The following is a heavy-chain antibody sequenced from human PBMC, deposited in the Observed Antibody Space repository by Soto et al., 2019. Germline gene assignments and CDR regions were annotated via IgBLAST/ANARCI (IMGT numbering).Heavy chain of an antibody. CDR1: GFTFSDYY. V-gene: IGHV3-11*01. CDR2: ISSSGSTI. Sequence: GGSLRLSCAASGFTFSDYYMSWIRQAPGKGLEWVSYISSSGSTIYYADSVKGRLTISRDNAKNSLYLQMNSLRAEDTAVYYCARAYDFWSGYYTWAFDIWGQGTMVTVSS. J-gene: IGHJ3*02. CDR3: ARAYDFWSGYYTWAFDI. D-gene: IGHD3-3*01.